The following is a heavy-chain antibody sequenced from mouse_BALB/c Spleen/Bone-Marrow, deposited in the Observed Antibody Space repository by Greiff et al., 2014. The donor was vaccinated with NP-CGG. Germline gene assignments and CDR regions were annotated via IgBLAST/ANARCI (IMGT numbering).Heavy chain of an antibody. Sequence: EVKLVESGGGLVKPGGSLELSCAASGFAFSSYDMSWVRQTPEKRLEWVAYISSGGGSTYYPDTVKGRFTISRDNAKNTLYLQMSSLKSEDTAMYYCARQGAYYGNYKYFDVWGAGTTVTVSS. D-gene: IGHD2-10*01. V-gene: IGHV5-12-1*01. CDR1: GFAFSSYD. CDR2: ISSGGGST. CDR3: ARQGAYYGNYKYFDV. J-gene: IGHJ1*01.